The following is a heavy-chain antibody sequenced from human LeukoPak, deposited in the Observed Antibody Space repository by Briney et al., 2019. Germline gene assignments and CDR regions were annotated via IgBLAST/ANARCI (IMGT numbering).Heavy chain of an antibody. CDR1: GFTFSNYE. V-gene: IGHV3-48*03. D-gene: IGHD4-17*01. CDR2: ISLSGTTI. CDR3: ARVEVGTVTTWDY. Sequence: PGGSLRLSCAASGFTFSNYEMNWVRQAPGKGLEWVSYISLSGTTIYYADSVKGRFTISRDNAKNSLYLQMNSLRAEDTAVYYCARVEVGTVTTWDYWGQGTLVTVSS. J-gene: IGHJ4*02.